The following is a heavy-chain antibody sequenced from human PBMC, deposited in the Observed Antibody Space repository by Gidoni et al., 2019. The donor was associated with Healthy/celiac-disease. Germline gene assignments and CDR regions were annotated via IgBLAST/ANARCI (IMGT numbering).Heavy chain of an antibody. CDR2: ISYDGSNK. CDR1: GFTFSRYG. D-gene: IGHD6-19*01. Sequence: QVQLVESGGGVVQPGRSRRLSCAASGFTFSRYGMHWVRQAPGKGLEWVAVISYDGSNKYYADSLKGRFTISRDNSKNTLYLQMNSLRAEDTAVYYCAKEGSAWYGGAFDIWGQGTIVTVSS. J-gene: IGHJ3*02. CDR3: AKEGSAWYGGAFDI. V-gene: IGHV3-30*18.